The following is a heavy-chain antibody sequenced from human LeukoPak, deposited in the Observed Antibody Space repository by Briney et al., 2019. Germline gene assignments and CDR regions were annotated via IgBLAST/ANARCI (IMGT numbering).Heavy chain of an antibody. V-gene: IGHV4-39*07. D-gene: IGHD1-7*01. CDR1: GGSISSSSYY. CDR3: ARTRYNWNYVRAFDI. Sequence: SETLSLTCTVSGGSISSSSYYWGWIRQPPGKGLEWIGSIYYSGSTYYNPSLKSRVTISVDTSKNQFSLKLSSVTAADTAVYYCARTRYNWNYVRAFDIWGQGTMVTVSS. CDR2: IYYSGST. J-gene: IGHJ3*02.